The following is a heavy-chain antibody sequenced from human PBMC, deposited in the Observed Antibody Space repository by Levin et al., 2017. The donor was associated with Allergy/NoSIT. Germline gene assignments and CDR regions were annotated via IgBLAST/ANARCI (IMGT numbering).Heavy chain of an antibody. J-gene: IGHJ6*03. V-gene: IGHV4-31*03. Sequence: PSETLSLTCTVSGGSISSGGYYWSWIRQHPGKGLEWIGYIYYSGSTYYNPSLKSRVTISVDTSKNQFSLKLSSVTAADTAVYYCARDSRYYYYMDVWGKGTTVTVSS. CDR1: GGSISSGGYY. CDR2: IYYSGST. CDR3: ARDSRYYYYMDV.